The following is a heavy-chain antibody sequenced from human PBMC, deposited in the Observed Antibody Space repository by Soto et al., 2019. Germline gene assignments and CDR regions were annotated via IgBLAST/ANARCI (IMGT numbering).Heavy chain of an antibody. J-gene: IGHJ4*02. CDR1: GFTFSNFG. D-gene: IGHD2-21*01. CDR2: ISNDENIK. CDR3: ARGLHSVLYY. V-gene: IGHV3-33*01. Sequence: PGGSLRLSCVASGFTFSNFGMHWVRQAPGKGLEWVAVISNDENIKQYADSVRGRFAISRDSSNNTLYLQMTSLRSEDTAIYYCARGLHSVLYYWGQGTLVTVSS.